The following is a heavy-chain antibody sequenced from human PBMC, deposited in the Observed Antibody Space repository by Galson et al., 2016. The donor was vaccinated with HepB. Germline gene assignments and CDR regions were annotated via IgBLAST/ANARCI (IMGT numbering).Heavy chain of an antibody. CDR1: GYSFRNYW. CDR3: ARTSAAGYSI. J-gene: IGHJ4*02. CDR2: ITHSGRT. D-gene: IGHD5-18*01. V-gene: IGHV5-51*01. Sequence: QSGAEVKKPGESLKISCKGSGYSFRNYWIGWVRQLPGKGLEWVGGITHSGRTSYKSSLKSRVTMSLDTSRTYLSLRLSSVTAADTAMYYCARTSAAGYSIWGQGTLVTVSS.